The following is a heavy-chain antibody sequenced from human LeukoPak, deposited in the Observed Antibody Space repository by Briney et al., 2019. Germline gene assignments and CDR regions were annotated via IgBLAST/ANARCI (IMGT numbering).Heavy chain of an antibody. J-gene: IGHJ4*02. CDR1: GFIFSGYS. D-gene: IGHD1-1*01. Sequence: GGSLRLSCAASGFIFSGYSMNWVRQAPGKGLEWVSAISGSGGSTYYADSVKGRFTISRDNSKNTLYLQMNSLRAEDTAVYYCAKDRLLGTNEFDYWGQGTLVTVSS. V-gene: IGHV3-23*01. CDR3: AKDRLLGTNEFDY. CDR2: ISGSGGST.